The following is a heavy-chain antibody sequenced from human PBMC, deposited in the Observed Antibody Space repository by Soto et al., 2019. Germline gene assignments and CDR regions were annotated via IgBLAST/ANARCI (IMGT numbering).Heavy chain of an antibody. CDR1: GYTFTSYG. Sequence: QVQLVQSGAEVKKPGASVKVSCKASGYTFTSYGISWVRQAPGQGLEWMGWISAYNGNTNYAQKLQGRVTMTTDTSTRTAYMELRSLRSDDTAVYYCATSREPHLQTLGMDVWGQGTTVTVSS. CDR2: ISAYNGNT. V-gene: IGHV1-18*01. J-gene: IGHJ6*02. D-gene: IGHD1-1*01. CDR3: ATSREPHLQTLGMDV.